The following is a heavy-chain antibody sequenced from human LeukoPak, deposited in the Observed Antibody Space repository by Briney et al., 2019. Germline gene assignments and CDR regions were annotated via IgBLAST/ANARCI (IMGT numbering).Heavy chain of an antibody. D-gene: IGHD1-26*01. Sequence: PSETLSLTXAVHGGSFSGYYWSWIRQPPGKGLEWIGEINHSGSTNYNPSLKSRVTISLETSKNQSSLKLSSVTAADTAVYYCARHEYSGSYYGLSWFDPWGQGSLVTVSS. CDR2: INHSGST. V-gene: IGHV4-34*01. CDR1: GGSFSGYY. CDR3: ARHEYSGSYYGLSWFDP. J-gene: IGHJ5*02.